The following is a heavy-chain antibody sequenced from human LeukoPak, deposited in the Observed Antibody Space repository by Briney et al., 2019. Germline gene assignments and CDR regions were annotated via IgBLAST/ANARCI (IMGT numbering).Heavy chain of an antibody. Sequence: ASVKVSCKASGGTFSIYAMRWVRHAPGQGLECVGMVIPIFGTAHSAQKFQGRVTISTEESTRKAYIELSSLRSEDTAVYYCARAHDYGDYVSPYAAFDIWGQGTMVTVSS. CDR1: GGTFSIYA. V-gene: IGHV1-69*05. CDR2: VIPIFGTA. CDR3: ARAHDYGDYVSPYAAFDI. J-gene: IGHJ3*02. D-gene: IGHD4-17*01.